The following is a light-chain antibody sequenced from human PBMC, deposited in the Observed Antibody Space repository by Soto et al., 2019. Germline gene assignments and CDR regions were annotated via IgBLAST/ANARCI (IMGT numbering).Light chain of an antibody. CDR3: SSYTSSSTLVI. Sequence: QSALTQPASVSGSPGQSITISCTGTSSDVGGYNYVSWYRQHPGKAPKLLIYDVSNLPSGVSYRFSGSKSGNTASLTISGLQAEDEADYYCSSYTSSSTLVIFGGGTKLTVL. V-gene: IGLV2-14*01. J-gene: IGLJ2*01. CDR2: DVS. CDR1: SSDVGGYNY.